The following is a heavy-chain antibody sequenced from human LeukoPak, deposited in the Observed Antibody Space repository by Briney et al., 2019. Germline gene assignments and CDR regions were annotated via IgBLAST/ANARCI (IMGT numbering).Heavy chain of an antibody. CDR1: GFTFSSLW. CDR2: INNDEITT. D-gene: IGHD1-1*01. V-gene: IGHV3-74*01. CDR3: ARGGPGTGMDY. J-gene: IGHJ4*02. Sequence: PGGSLRLSCVASGFTFSSLWMHWVRQAPGKGLVWVSRINNDEITTTYADSVKGRFTISRDNAKNTLYLQMHSLRAEDTAIYYCARGGPGTGMDYWGQGALVTVPS.